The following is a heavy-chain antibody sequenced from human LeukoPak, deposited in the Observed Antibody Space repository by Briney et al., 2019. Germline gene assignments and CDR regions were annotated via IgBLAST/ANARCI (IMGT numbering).Heavy chain of an antibody. V-gene: IGHV4-39*07. J-gene: IGHJ6*03. D-gene: IGHD2-21*01. Sequence: SQTLSLTCTVSGGSISSGSYYWSWIRQPPGKGLEWIGEINHSGSTNYNPSLKSRVTISVDTSKNQFSLKLSSVTAADTAVYYCARSVVPARSVHMDVWGKGTTVTVSS. CDR2: INHSGST. CDR3: ARSVVPARSVHMDV. CDR1: GGSISSGSYY.